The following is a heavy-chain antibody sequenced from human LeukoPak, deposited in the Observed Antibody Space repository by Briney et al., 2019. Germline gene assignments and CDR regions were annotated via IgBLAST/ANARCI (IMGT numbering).Heavy chain of an antibody. J-gene: IGHJ4*02. Sequence: GESLKISCKGSGYSFTTYWIGWVRQPPGKGLEWMGIIYPGDSDTRYSPSFQGQVTISADKSISTAYLQWSGLKASDTAIYYCARHSYYGTGSYFEFWGQGILVTVSS. V-gene: IGHV5-51*01. CDR3: ARHSYYGTGSYFEF. CDR1: GYSFTTYW. D-gene: IGHD3-10*01. CDR2: IYPGDSDT.